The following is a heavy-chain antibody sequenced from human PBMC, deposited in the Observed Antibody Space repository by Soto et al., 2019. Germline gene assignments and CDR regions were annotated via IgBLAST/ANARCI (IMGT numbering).Heavy chain of an antibody. CDR1: GYTFTGYY. J-gene: IGHJ4*02. CDR3: ARGGSGYEDFDY. V-gene: IGHV1-2*04. Sequence: QVQLVQSGAEVKKPGASMKVSCKASGYTFTGYYIHWVRQAPGQGLEWMGWINPNSGGTNYAQKFQGWXXMXRXTPISTASMELSRLRSDDTAVYYCARGGSGYEDFDYWGQGTLVTVSS. D-gene: IGHD3-3*01. CDR2: INPNSGGT.